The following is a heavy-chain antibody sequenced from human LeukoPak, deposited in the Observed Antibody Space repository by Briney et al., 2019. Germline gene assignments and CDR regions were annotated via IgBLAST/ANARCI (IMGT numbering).Heavy chain of an antibody. CDR3: ARIRSSSGWFDY. Sequence: SETLSLTCTVSGYSISSGYYWGWIRQPPGKGLEWIGSIYHSGSTYYNPSLKSRVTISVDTSKNQFSLKLSSVTAADTAVYYCARIRSSSGWFDYWGQGTLVTVSS. CDR2: IYHSGST. V-gene: IGHV4-38-2*02. CDR1: GYSISSGYY. D-gene: IGHD6-19*01. J-gene: IGHJ4*02.